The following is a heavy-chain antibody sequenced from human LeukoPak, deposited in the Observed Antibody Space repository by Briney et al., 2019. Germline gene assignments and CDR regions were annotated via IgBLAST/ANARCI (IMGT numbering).Heavy chain of an antibody. J-gene: IGHJ5*02. V-gene: IGHV1-2*04. CDR3: ARASMVRGVIAKGNWFDP. Sequence: ASVKVSCKASGYTFTGYYMHWGRQAPGQGLEWRGWINPNSGGTNYAQKFQGWVTMTRDTSIRTAYMELSRLRSDDTAVYYCARASMVRGVIAKGNWFDPWGQGTLVTVSS. CDR2: INPNSGGT. D-gene: IGHD3-10*01. CDR1: GYTFTGYY.